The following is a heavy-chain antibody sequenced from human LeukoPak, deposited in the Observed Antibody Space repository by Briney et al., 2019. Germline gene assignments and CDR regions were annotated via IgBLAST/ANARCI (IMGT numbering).Heavy chain of an antibody. D-gene: IGHD1-26*01. J-gene: IGHJ6*02. Sequence: ASVKVSCKASGYTFTSYYMHWVRQAPGQGLEWMGIINPSGGSTSYAQKFQGRVTMTRDTSTSTVYMELSSLRSEGTAVYYCARGGATSYYYYGMDVWGQGTTVTVSS. CDR1: GYTFTSYY. CDR2: INPSGGST. V-gene: IGHV1-46*01. CDR3: ARGGATSYYYYGMDV.